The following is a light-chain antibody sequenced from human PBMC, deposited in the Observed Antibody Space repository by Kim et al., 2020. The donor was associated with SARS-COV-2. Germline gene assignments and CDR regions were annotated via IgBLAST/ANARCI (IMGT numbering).Light chain of an antibody. J-gene: IGLJ2*01. CDR2: EDT. V-gene: IGLV3-1*01. CDR1: KLGDKY. Sequence: SVSPGQTASITCSGDKLGDKYACWYQQKPGQSPVLVIYEDTKRPSGIPERFSGSNSGNTATLTISGIQAMDEADYYCQAWDSSTAVFGGGTKVTVL. CDR3: QAWDSSTAV.